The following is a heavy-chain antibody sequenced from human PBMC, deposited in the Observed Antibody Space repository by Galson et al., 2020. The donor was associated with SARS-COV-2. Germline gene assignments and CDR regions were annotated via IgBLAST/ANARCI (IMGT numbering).Heavy chain of an antibody. V-gene: IGHV3-73*01. CDR3: TTLNSANWYLY. J-gene: IGHJ4*02. Sequence: GGSLRLSCAASGFTFSGSDFHWARQASGRGLEWVGRVRSKANGYATAYAASVRGRFIISRDDSKNTEYLQMNSLEIEDTAVYYCTTLNSANWYLYWGQGTLVTVSS. D-gene: IGHD1-1*01. CDR1: GFTFSGSD. CDR2: VRSKANGYAT.